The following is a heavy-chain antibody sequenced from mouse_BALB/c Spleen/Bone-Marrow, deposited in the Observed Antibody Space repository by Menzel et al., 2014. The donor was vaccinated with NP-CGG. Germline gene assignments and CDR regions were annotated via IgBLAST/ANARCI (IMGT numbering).Heavy chain of an antibody. J-gene: IGHJ4*01. D-gene: IGHD2-1*01. Sequence: DVKLQESGGGLVQPGGSLKLSCATSGFTFXDYYMYWVRQTPEKRLEWVAYISNGGGSTYYPDTVKGRFTISRDNAKNTLYLQMSRLKSEDTAMYYCARHLYGNYGAMDYWGQGTSVTVSS. V-gene: IGHV5-12*02. CDR1: GFTFXDYY. CDR3: ARHLYGNYGAMDY. CDR2: ISNGGGST.